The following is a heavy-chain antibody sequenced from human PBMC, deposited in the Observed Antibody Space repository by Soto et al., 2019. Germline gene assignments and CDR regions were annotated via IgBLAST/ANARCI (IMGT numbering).Heavy chain of an antibody. CDR3: AGDKAYGLDV. CDR1: EFAFSTYW. Sequence: EVQLVESGGGLVQPGGSLRLSCAASEFAFSTYWMHWVRQVPGKGLVWVSRINGDGITTSYADSVKGRFTISRDNAENILYLQMNSLRAEDTAVYYCAGDKAYGLDVWGQGTTVTVSS. V-gene: IGHV3-74*01. J-gene: IGHJ6*02. CDR2: INGDGITT.